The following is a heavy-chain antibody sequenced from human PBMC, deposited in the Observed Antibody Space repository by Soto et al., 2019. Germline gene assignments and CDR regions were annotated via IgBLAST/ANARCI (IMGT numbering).Heavy chain of an antibody. D-gene: IGHD6-13*01. CDR1: GYTFTSYD. V-gene: IGHV1-8*01. CDR3: ARGIPSAAADNRYYYYYMDV. J-gene: IGHJ6*03. CDR2: MNPNSGNT. Sequence: ASVKVSCKASGYTFTSYDINWVRQENGQGLEWMGWMNPNSGNTGYAQKFQGRVTMTRNTSISTAYMELSSLRSEDTAVYYCARGIPSAAADNRYYYYYMDVWGKGTTVTVSS.